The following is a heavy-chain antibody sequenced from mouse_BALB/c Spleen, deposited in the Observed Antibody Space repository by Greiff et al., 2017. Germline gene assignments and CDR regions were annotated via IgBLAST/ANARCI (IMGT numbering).Heavy chain of an antibody. CDR2: IYPGNSDT. D-gene: IGHD2-4*01. CDR3: TRYGYDYPYAMDY. Sequence: EVQLQQSGTVLARPGASVKMSCKASGYSFTSYWMHWVKQRPGQGLEWIGAIYPGNSDTSYNQKFKGKAKLTAVTSASTAYMELSSLTNEDSAVYYCTRYGYDYPYAMDYWGQGTSVTVSS. CDR1: GYSFTSYW. V-gene: IGHV1-5*01. J-gene: IGHJ4*01.